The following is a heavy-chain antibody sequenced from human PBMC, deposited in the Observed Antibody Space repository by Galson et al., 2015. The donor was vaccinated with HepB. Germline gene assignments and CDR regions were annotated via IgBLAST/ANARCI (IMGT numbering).Heavy chain of an antibody. D-gene: IGHD5-18*01. J-gene: IGHJ4*02. V-gene: IGHV3-23*01. CDR2: ISGSGGSI. CDR3: AKDRSGYSYGSFDY. Sequence: LRLSCAASGFTFSSYAMSWVRQAPGKGPEWVSAISGSGGSIYYADSVKGRVTISRDNSKNTLYLRMNSLRAGDTAVYYCAKDRSGYSYGSFDYWGQGTLVTVSS. CDR1: GFTFSSYA.